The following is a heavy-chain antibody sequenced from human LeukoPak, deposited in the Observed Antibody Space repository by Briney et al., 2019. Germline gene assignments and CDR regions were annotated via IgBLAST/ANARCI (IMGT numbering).Heavy chain of an antibody. CDR3: ATSRRVGCGYVAFDY. CDR1: GYTFTSYG. D-gene: IGHD5-18*01. Sequence: GASVKVSCKASGYTFTSYGISWVRQAPGQGLEWMGWISAYNGNPNYPQKLQGRVTMTTDPSPSTAYMELRSLRSDDTAVYYCATSRRVGCGYVAFDYWAREPWSPSPQ. V-gene: IGHV1-18*01. J-gene: IGHJ4*02. CDR2: ISAYNGNP.